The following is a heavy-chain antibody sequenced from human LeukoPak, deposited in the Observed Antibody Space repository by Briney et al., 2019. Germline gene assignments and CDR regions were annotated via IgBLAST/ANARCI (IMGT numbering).Heavy chain of an antibody. V-gene: IGHV1-18*01. CDR1: GYAFTSYG. CDR2: ISAYNGNT. Sequence: ASVKVSCKASGYAFTSYGISWVRQAPGQGLEWMGWISAYNGNTNYAQKLQGRVTMTTDTSTSTAYMELRSLRSDDTAVYYCAREVRNVVVVAENYFDYWGQGTLVTVSS. CDR3: AREVRNVVVVAENYFDY. D-gene: IGHD2-15*01. J-gene: IGHJ4*02.